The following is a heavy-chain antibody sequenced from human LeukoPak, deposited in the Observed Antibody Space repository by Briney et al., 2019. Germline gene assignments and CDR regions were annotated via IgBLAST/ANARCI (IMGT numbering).Heavy chain of an antibody. CDR3: ARAHYATAMARFDY. CDR1: GGTFSGYA. V-gene: IGHV1-69*05. Sequence: SVKVSCKASGGTFSGYAISWVRQVPGQGLEWMGRIIPIFGTANYAQKFQGRVTITTDESTSTAYMELSSLRSEDTAVYYCARAHYATAMARFDYWGQGTLVTVSS. D-gene: IGHD5-18*01. J-gene: IGHJ4*02. CDR2: IIPIFGTA.